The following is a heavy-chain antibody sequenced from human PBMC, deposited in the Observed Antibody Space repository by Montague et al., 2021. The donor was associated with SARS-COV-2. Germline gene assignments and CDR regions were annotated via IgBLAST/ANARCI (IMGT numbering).Heavy chain of an antibody. V-gene: IGHV2-5*01. Sequence: PALVKPTQTLTLTCTFSGFSLSTPNVGVGWIRQPPGKALEWLALIYSNDDKRYSPSLQSRLTITKDTSKNQVVLSLTNVDPVDTATYYWAHLIRYYDIFTGIPFDSWGQGTQVTVSS. CDR2: IYSNDDK. CDR3: AHLIRYYDIFTGIPFDS. CDR1: GFSLSTPNVG. D-gene: IGHD3-9*01. J-gene: IGHJ4*02.